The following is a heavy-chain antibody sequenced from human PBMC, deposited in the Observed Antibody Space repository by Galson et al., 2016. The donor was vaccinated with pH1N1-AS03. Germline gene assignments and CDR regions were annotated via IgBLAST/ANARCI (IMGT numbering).Heavy chain of an antibody. D-gene: IGHD6-13*01. CDR2: ISSRGSTK. V-gene: IGHV3-11*01. CDR3: ARDWGFSWTSRPTFDF. Sequence: SLRLSCAASGFTFTDYYMTWIRQAPGKGLELISYISSRGSTKYYADSVKGRFAISRDDTKKSVYLQMDRLRVEDTAVYYCARDWGFSWTSRPTFDFWGQGTMFAVSA. CDR1: GFTFTDYY. J-gene: IGHJ3*01.